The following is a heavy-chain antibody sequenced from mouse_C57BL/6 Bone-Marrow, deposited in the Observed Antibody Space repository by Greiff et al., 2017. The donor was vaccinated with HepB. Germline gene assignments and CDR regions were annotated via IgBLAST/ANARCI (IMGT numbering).Heavy chain of an antibody. Sequence: QVQLKQPGAELVKPGASVKLSCKASGYTFTSYWMHWVKQRPGQGLEWIGMIHPNSGSTNYNEKFKSKATLTVDKSSSTAYMQLSSLTSEDSAVYYCARKAYYSNFYAMDYWGQGTSVTVSS. V-gene: IGHV1-64*01. D-gene: IGHD2-5*01. J-gene: IGHJ4*01. CDR1: GYTFTSYW. CDR3: ARKAYYSNFYAMDY. CDR2: IHPNSGST.